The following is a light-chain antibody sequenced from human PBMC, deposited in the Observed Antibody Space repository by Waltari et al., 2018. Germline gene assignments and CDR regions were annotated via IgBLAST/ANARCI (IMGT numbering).Light chain of an antibody. CDR3: QQYGSSPHT. CDR1: QSVRSSY. V-gene: IGKV3-20*01. J-gene: IGKJ2*01. Sequence: EIVLTQSPGTLSLSPGERATLSCRASQSVRSSYLAWYQQKPGQAPRLLSYGASSRATGIPDRFSGSESGTDFTLTISRLEPEDFAVYWCQQYGSSPHTFGQGTKLEIK. CDR2: GAS.